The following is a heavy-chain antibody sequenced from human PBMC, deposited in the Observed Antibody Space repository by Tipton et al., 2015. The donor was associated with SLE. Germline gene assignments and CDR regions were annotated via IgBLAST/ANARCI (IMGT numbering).Heavy chain of an antibody. CDR2: ISWNSGAI. D-gene: IGHD3-16*01. Sequence: SLRLSCAASGFSFSEYAIHWVRQAPGKGLEWVSGISWNSGAIGYADSVRGRFTLSRDNAKDSVYLQMNSLRAEDTALYYCAKDQSSQWLKRGRNAFDMWGQGTMVTVS. J-gene: IGHJ3*02. CDR1: GFSFSEYA. V-gene: IGHV3-9*01. CDR3: AKDQSSQWLKRGRNAFDM.